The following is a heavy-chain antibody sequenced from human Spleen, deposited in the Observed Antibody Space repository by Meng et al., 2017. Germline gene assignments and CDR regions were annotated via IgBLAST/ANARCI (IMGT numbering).Heavy chain of an antibody. CDR3: ARAFSGSYYRCDS. CDR1: GGTFNTYS. V-gene: IGHV1-69*13. D-gene: IGHD1-26*01. J-gene: IGHJ4*02. Sequence: SVKVSCKPSGGTFNTYSFTWVRQAPGQGLEWVGGIIPLFATPNYAQDFQGRVTITADESTSTVYMELSSLRPDDTALYFCARAFSGSYYRCDSWGQGTRVTVSS. CDR2: IIPLFATP.